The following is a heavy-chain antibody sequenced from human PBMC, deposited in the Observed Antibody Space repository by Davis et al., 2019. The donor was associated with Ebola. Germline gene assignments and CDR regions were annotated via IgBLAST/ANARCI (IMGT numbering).Heavy chain of an antibody. J-gene: IGHJ5*02. CDR3: ARARAYNWFDP. V-gene: IGHV4-34*01. CDR1: GGSFSGYY. Sequence: MPGGSLRLSCAVYGGSFSGYYWSWIRQPPGKGLEWIGEINHSGSTNYNPSLKSRVTISVDTSKNQFSLKLSSVTAADTAVYYCARARAYNWFDPWGQGTLATVSS. CDR2: INHSGST.